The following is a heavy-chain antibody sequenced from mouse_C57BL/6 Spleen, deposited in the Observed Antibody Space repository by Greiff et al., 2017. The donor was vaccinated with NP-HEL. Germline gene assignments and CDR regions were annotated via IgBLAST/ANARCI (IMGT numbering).Heavy chain of an antibody. CDR2: INPSNGGT. CDR3: AREGYGSSSHYYAMDY. J-gene: IGHJ4*01. CDR1: GYTFTSYW. D-gene: IGHD1-1*01. V-gene: IGHV1-53*01. Sequence: VQLQQSGTELVKPGASVKLSCKASGYTFTSYWMHWVKQRPGQGLEWIGNINPSNGGTNYNEKFKSKATLTVDKSSSTAYMQISSLTSEDSAVYYCAREGYGSSSHYYAMDYWGQGTSVTVSS.